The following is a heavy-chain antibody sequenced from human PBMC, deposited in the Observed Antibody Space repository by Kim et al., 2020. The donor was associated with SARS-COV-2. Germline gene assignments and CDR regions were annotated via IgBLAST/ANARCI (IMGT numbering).Heavy chain of an antibody. V-gene: IGHV3-23*01. J-gene: IGHJ1*01. D-gene: IGHD3-22*01. Sequence: YADTVNGRFTISRDNHKNTLYLQMNSLRDEDTAVYYCARELLHYYESGQHWGQGTLVTVSS. CDR3: ARELLHYYESGQH.